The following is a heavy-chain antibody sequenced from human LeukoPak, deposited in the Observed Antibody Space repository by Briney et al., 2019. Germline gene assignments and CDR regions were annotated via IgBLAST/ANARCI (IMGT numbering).Heavy chain of an antibody. CDR3: AREQYYDFWSGYYIPTPGPRGCDY. J-gene: IGHJ4*02. Sequence: GGSLRLSCAASGFTFSSYSMNWVRQAPGKGLEWVSYISSSSSTIYYADSVKGRFTISRDNAKNSLYLQMNSLRAEDTAVYYCAREQYYDFWSGYYIPTPGPRGCDYWGQGTLVTVSS. V-gene: IGHV3-48*01. CDR1: GFTFSSYS. D-gene: IGHD3-3*01. CDR2: ISSSSSTI.